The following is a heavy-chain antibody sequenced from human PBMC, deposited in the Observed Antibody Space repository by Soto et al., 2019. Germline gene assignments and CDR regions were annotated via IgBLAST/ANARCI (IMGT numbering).Heavy chain of an antibody. J-gene: IGHJ1*01. Sequence: SETLSLTCTVSNGSISTYDCTWVRQPPWKGLEWIGYVYYSGTTNYNPSLKSRVGMSIDTSKNQFSLELKSVTAADTATYYCVRDHLLTGFDIWGQCILVTVTP. CDR2: VYYSGTT. V-gene: IGHV4-59*01. CDR1: NGSISTYD. CDR3: VRDHLLTGFDI. D-gene: IGHD3-9*01.